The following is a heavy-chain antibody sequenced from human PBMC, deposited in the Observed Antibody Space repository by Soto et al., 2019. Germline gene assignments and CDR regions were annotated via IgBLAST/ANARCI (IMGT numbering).Heavy chain of an antibody. D-gene: IGHD2-2*01. CDR3: AGRGVPAAMVPDAFDI. Sequence: SQTNRLSYTVSGGNISSAGYSSSCLHKHPGKGLEWIEYIYYSGSTYYNPSLKSRVTISVDTSKNQFSLKLSSVTAADTAVYYCAGRGVPAAMVPDAFDIWGQGTMVTVSS. J-gene: IGHJ3*02. CDR1: GGNISSAGYS. V-gene: IGHV4-31*03. CDR2: IYYSGST.